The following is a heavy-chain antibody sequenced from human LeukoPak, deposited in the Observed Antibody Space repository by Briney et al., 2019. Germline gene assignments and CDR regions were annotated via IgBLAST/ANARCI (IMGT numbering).Heavy chain of an antibody. J-gene: IGHJ2*01. CDR2: IYFSGST. Sequence: SETLSLTCTVSGGSTSSSNYYWGWIRQPPGKGLEWIGSIYFSGSTYYSPSLKSRATLSIDTSKNQFSLKLTSVTAADTAVYYCAGLTTTAWYFDLWGRGTLVTVSS. CDR3: AGLTTTAWYFDL. CDR1: GGSTSSSNYY. D-gene: IGHD1-26*01. V-gene: IGHV4-39*01.